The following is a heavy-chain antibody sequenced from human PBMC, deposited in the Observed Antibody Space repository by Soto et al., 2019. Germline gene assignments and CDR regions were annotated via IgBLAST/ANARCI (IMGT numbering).Heavy chain of an antibody. Sequence: SVKGSRQGFGGTLSRYAISWGRQAPGQKLEWMGGIIPIFGTANYAQKFQGRVTITADESTSTAYMELSSLRSEDTAVYYCAGTLYDSSGYYYVWFDPWGQGTLVTVSS. CDR3: AGTLYDSSGYYYVWFDP. CDR1: GGTLSRYA. D-gene: IGHD3-22*01. V-gene: IGHV1-69*13. CDR2: IIPIFGTA. J-gene: IGHJ5*02.